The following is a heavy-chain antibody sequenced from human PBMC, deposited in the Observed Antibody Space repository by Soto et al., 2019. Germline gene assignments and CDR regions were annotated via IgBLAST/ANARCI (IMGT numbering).Heavy chain of an antibody. CDR3: ARVPSDLGLGARRYYFDY. CDR2: IYYSGST. CDR1: GGSISSYY. Sequence: QVQLQESGPGLVKPSETLSLTCTVSGGSISSYYWSWIRQPPGKGLEWIGYIYYSGSTNYNPSLKSRVTISVDTSKNQFSLKLSSVTAADTAVYYCARVPSDLGLGARRYYFDYWGQGTLVTVSS. D-gene: IGHD1-26*01. V-gene: IGHV4-59*01. J-gene: IGHJ4*02.